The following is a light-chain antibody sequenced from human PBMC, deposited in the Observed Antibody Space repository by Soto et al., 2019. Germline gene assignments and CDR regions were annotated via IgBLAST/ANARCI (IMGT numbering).Light chain of an antibody. J-gene: IGKJ1*01. CDR3: QQYNSWLWT. CDR2: GAS. CDR1: QSVSSK. V-gene: IGKV3-15*01. Sequence: EIVMTQSPATLSVPPGGRATLSCRASQSVSSKLAWYQQKPGQAPRLLIYGASTRATGIPARFSGSGSGTEFTLIISSLQSEDSAVYYCQQYNSWLWTFGQGTKVDIK.